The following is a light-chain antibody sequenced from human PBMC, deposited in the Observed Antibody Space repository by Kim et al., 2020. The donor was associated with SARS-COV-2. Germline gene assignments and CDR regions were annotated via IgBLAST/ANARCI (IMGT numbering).Light chain of an antibody. V-gene: IGLV3-1*01. CDR1: RLGHKY. J-gene: IGLJ2*01. CDR2: QDT. Sequence: SYKLTQPPSVSVSPGQTASITCSGDRLGHKYVCWYRHKPGQSPEVVIYQDTQRPSGIPERFSGSNSGNTATLTISGTQDVDEADYYCQVWDSTTTVFGGGTQLTVL. CDR3: QVWDSTTTV.